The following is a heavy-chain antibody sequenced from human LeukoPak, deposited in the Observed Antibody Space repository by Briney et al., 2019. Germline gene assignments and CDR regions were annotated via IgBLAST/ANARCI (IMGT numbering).Heavy chain of an antibody. V-gene: IGHV3-21*04. D-gene: IGHD6-13*01. CDR1: GFTVSSNY. J-gene: IGHJ4*02. CDR2: ISSSSSYI. Sequence: GGSLRLSCAASGFTVSSNYMSWVRQAPGKGLEWVSSISSSSSYIYYADSVKGRFTISRDNAKNSLYLQMNSLRPDDTALYSCIKGVWQHLATHYFDYWGQGTLVTVSS. CDR3: IKGVWQHLATHYFDY.